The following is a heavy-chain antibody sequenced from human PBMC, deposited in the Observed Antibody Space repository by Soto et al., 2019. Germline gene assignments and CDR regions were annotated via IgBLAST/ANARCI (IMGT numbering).Heavy chain of an antibody. CDR2: ITWNSRVL. Sequence: GGSLRLSCVGTGLNFDDFAMHWVRQAPGKGLEWVSGITWNSRVLAYADSVKGRFTISRDNARNSLYLQMDSLRDEDTALYYCAKGRYDFWSPYYFDSWGQGTLVTVS. CDR3: AKGRYDFWSPYYFDS. V-gene: IGHV3-9*01. D-gene: IGHD3-3*01. CDR1: GLNFDDFA. J-gene: IGHJ4*02.